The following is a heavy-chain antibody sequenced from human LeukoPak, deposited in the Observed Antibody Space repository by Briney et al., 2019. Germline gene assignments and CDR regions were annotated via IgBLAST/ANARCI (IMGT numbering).Heavy chain of an antibody. CDR1: GGSISTYY. CDR2: IYPSGNT. D-gene: IGHD3-16*01. Sequence: SETLSLTCTVSGGSISTYYWSWLRQPPGKGLEWIGYIYPSGNTNYNPSLRSRVTISVDTSKNLFSLKLSSVTAADTAVYYCARTYVANSFDIWGQGTMVTVSS. J-gene: IGHJ3*02. CDR3: ARTYVANSFDI. V-gene: IGHV4-59*01.